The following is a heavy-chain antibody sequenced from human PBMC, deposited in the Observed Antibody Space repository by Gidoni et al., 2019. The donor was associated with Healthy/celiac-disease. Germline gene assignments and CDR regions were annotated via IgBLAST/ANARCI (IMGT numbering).Heavy chain of an antibody. CDR3: ASLGGGYFDF. D-gene: IGHD3-16*01. CDR2: IWYDGSNK. Sequence: QVQLVESGGGVVQPGRSLTPPCAASGFTFSNYAMHWVRQAPGKGLEWVAVIWYDGSNKYYADSVKGRFTISRDNSKNTLYLQMNSLRAEDTAVYYCASLGGGYFDFWGQGTLVTVSS. CDR1: GFTFSNYA. J-gene: IGHJ4*02. V-gene: IGHV3-33*01.